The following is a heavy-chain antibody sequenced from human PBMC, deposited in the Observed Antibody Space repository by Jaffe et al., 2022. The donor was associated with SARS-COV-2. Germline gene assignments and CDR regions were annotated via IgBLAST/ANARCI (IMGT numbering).Heavy chain of an antibody. Sequence: QVHLVESGGGVVQPGTSLRLSCAASGFSFSNFGMHWVRQAPGQGLEWVAVIWYDGSNEYYPESTKGRFTISRDNAKNTLFLQMNSLRVEDTAVYYCARDQFSSSSDPEFWGQGTLVAVSS. V-gene: IGHV3-33*01. CDR3: ARDQFSSSSDPEF. CDR2: IWYDGSNE. J-gene: IGHJ4*02. D-gene: IGHD6-6*01. CDR1: GFSFSNFG.